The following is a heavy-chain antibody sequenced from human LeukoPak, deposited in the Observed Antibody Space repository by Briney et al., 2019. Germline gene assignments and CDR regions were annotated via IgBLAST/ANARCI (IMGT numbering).Heavy chain of an antibody. Sequence: SETLSLTCTVSGGSISSGGYYWSWIRQHPGKGLEWIGYIYYSGSTYYNPSLKSRVTISVDTSKNQFSLKLSSVTAADTAVYYCARVTKNFWSGYRFFHPDHWGQGTLVTVSS. CDR2: IYYSGST. V-gene: IGHV4-31*03. D-gene: IGHD3-3*01. CDR1: GGSISSGGYY. J-gene: IGHJ4*02. CDR3: ARVTKNFWSGYRFFHPDH.